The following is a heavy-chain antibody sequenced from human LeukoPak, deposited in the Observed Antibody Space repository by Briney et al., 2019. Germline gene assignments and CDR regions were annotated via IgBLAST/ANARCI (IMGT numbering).Heavy chain of an antibody. CDR2: IYYSGST. J-gene: IGHJ5*02. Sequence: SETLSLTCTVSGGSISSYYWSWIRQPPGKGLEWIGYIYYSGSTNYNPSLKSRVTISVDTSKNQFSLKLSSVTAADTAVYYCARDYGDYWFDPWGQGTLVTVSS. D-gene: IGHD4-17*01. CDR1: GGSISSYY. V-gene: IGHV4-59*01. CDR3: ARDYGDYWFDP.